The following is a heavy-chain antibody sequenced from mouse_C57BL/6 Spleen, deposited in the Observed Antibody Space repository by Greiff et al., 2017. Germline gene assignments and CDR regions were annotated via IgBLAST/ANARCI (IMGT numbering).Heavy chain of an antibody. CDR3: VRQNYGSRAWFAY. CDR1: GFSFNTYA. V-gene: IGHV10-1*01. CDR2: IRSRSNNYAT. D-gene: IGHD1-1*01. J-gene: IGHJ3*01. Sequence: DVQLVESGGGLVQPKGSLKLSCAASGFSFNTYAMNWVRQAPGKGLEWVARIRSRSNNYATYYADSVKDRFTISSDYSESMLYLQMNNLKTEDTAMYYCVRQNYGSRAWFAYWGQGTLVTVSA.